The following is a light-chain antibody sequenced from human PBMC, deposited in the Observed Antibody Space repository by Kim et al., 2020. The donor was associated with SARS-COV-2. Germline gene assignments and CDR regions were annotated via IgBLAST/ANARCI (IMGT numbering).Light chain of an antibody. J-gene: IGKJ3*01. V-gene: IGKV3-11*01. Sequence: SPGERATLSCRASQSISSFLAWYQQKPGQAPRLLIYDVSNRATGIPARFSGSGSGTDFTLTISSLEPEDFAVYYCQQRTNWPPIFTFGPGTKLEI. CDR1: QSISSF. CDR3: QQRTNWPPIFT. CDR2: DVS.